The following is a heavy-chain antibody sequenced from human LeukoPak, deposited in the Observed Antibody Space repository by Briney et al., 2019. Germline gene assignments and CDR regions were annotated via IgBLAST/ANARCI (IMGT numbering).Heavy chain of an antibody. D-gene: IGHD2-2*01. CDR1: GFTFSSYA. CDR3: VCLGYCTTSSCQP. Sequence: PGGSLRLSCAASGFTFSSYAMSWVRQAPGKGLEWVSRITSDGSSTHYADSVKGRFTISRDNTKNTLYLQMNSLTAEDTAVYYCVCLGYCTTSSCQPWGQGTLVTVSS. V-gene: IGHV3-23*01. J-gene: IGHJ4*02. CDR2: ITSDGSST.